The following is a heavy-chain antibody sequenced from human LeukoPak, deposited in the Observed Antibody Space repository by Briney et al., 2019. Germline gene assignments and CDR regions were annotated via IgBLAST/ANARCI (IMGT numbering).Heavy chain of an antibody. V-gene: IGHV3-7*01. CDR2: INHNGNVN. D-gene: IGHD2-21*02. J-gene: IGHJ1*01. Sequence: EGSLRLSCAASGFTFSSYWMNWARQAPGKGLEWVASINHNGNVNYYVDSVKGRFTISRDNAQNSMYLQMNSLRVEDTAVYYCATWGDTTAEYFQRWGQGTLVTVSS. CDR3: ATWGDTTAEYFQR. CDR1: GFTFSSYW.